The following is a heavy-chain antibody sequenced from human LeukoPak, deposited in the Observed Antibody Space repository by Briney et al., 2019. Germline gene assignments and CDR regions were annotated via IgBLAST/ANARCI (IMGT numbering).Heavy chain of an antibody. J-gene: IGHJ4*02. V-gene: IGHV4-30-4*08. CDR1: GGAITSDDYY. CDR2: IFYSGRA. D-gene: IGHD5-24*01. CDR3: ARNRDGYNSFDY. Sequence: SETLSLTCNVSGGAITSDDYYWSWIRQPPGKGLEWIAYIFYSGRAYYNPSLKSRITISVDTSKNQFSLKLSSVTAADTAVYYCARNRDGYNSFDYWGQGTLVTVSS.